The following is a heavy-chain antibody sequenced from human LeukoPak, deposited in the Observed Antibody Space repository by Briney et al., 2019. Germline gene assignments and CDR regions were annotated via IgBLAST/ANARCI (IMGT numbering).Heavy chain of an antibody. CDR1: GGSISSSNYY. V-gene: IGHV4-39*01. CDR3: ARNSPADPYWFYP. D-gene: IGHD2-2*01. J-gene: IGHJ5*02. Sequence: PSETLSLTCTVSGGSISSSNYYWAWIRQPPGKGLEWIGNIYYSGSTYYNPSLKSRVTISVDTSKNEFSLKVSSVTAADTAVYYCARNSPADPYWFYPWRQGTLVTVSS. CDR2: IYYSGST.